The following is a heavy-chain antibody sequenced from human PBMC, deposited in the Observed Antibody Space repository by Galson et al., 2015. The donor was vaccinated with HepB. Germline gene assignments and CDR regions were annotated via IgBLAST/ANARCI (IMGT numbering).Heavy chain of an antibody. V-gene: IGHV3-30-3*01. J-gene: IGHJ4*02. CDR1: GFTFSSYA. D-gene: IGHD2-2*01. CDR3: ARESGYQLPIDY. CDR2: ISYDGSNK. Sequence: SLRLSCAASGFTFSSYAMHWVRQAPGKGLEWVAVISYDGSNKYYADSVKGRFTISRDNSKNTLYLQMNSLRAEDTAVYYCARESGYQLPIDYWGQGTLVTVSS.